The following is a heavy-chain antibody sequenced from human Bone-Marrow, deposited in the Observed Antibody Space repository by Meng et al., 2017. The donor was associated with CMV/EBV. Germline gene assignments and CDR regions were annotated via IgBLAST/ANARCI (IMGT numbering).Heavy chain of an antibody. CDR3: ARGSGEIAYYYYYGMDV. D-gene: IGHD2-15*01. CDR2: IYYSGST. Sequence: SETLSLTCTVSGGSVSSGSYYWSWIRQPPGKGLEWIGSIYYSGSTYYNPSLKSRVTISVDTSKNQFSLKLSSVTAADTAVYYCARGSGEIAYYYYYGMDVWGQGTTVTVSS. V-gene: IGHV4-39*07. J-gene: IGHJ6*02. CDR1: GGSVSSGSYY.